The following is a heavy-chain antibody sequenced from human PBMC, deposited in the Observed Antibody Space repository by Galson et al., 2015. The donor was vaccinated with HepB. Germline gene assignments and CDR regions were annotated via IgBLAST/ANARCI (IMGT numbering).Heavy chain of an antibody. V-gene: IGHV1-3*01. CDR1: GYTFTSYA. CDR2: INAGNGNT. Sequence: SVKVSCKASGYTFTSYAMHWVRQAPGQRLEWMGWINAGNGNTKYSQKFQGRVTITRDTSASAAYMELSSLRSEDTAVYYCARPYGGNWFDPWGQGTLVTVSS. J-gene: IGHJ5*02. CDR3: ARPYGGNWFDP. D-gene: IGHD4-23*01.